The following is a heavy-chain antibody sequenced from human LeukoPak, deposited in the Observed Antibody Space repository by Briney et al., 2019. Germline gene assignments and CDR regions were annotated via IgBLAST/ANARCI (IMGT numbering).Heavy chain of an antibody. V-gene: IGHV1-2*02. Sequence: ASVKVSCKASLYTFTGYYIHWVRQAPGQGLEWMGWIDPNSGGTNYAQKFQGRVTMTRDTSISTAYMELSRLTSADTAVYRCATPSSSTWYGFDPWGQGTLVTVSS. CDR1: LYTFTGYY. J-gene: IGHJ5*02. CDR3: ATPSSSTWYGFDP. CDR2: IDPNSGGT. D-gene: IGHD6-13*01.